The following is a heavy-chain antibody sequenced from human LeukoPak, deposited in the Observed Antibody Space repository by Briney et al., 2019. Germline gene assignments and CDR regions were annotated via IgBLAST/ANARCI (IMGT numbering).Heavy chain of an antibody. Sequence: PGGSLRLSCAASGFTFSSYGMTWVRQAPGKGLEGVSYISCSSSTIYYADSVKGRFTISRDNAKNSLYLQMNSLRAEDTAVYYCARDGSGYDYARWGVSIYWGQGTLVTVSS. V-gene: IGHV3-48*04. J-gene: IGHJ4*02. CDR2: ISCSSSTI. CDR3: ARDGSGYDYARWGVSIY. CDR1: GFTFSSYG. D-gene: IGHD5-12*01.